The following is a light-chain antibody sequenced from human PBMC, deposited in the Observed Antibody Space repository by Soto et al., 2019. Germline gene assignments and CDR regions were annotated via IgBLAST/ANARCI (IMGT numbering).Light chain of an antibody. CDR3: QQYGASPFT. J-gene: IGKJ3*01. Sequence: VVLTQSPATLSLSPGDRATLSCRASRHVYINALGWYQQKPGRTPTLPIYGASTRATDIPDRFSATGSGTDFSLTISGVEPEDSAVYYCQQYGASPFTFGPGTRLEI. CDR2: GAS. CDR1: RHVYINA. V-gene: IGKV3-20*01.